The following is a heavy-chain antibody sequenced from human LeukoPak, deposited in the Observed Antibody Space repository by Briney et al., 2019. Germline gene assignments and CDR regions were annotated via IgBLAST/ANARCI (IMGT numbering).Heavy chain of an antibody. CDR2: TYYRSKWYS. J-gene: IGHJ4*02. Sequence: SQTLPLTCAISGDSVSSNSAAWNWIRQSPSIGLEWLGRTYYRSKWYSDYAGSVKSPLTINQDTSKPQFSLQLNSVTPEDTAVYYCARDSSGWRSIFDYWGQGTLVSVSS. CDR3: ARDSSGWRSIFDY. CDR1: GDSVSSNSAA. V-gene: IGHV6-1*01. D-gene: IGHD6-19*01.